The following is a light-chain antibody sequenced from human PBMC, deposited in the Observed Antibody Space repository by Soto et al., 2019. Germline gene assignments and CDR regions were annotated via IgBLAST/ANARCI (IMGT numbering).Light chain of an antibody. CDR3: QQYYSTPWP. Sequence: EIVMTQSPATLSMSPGEGATLSCRASQSVSRNFAWFQHKPGRAPRLLIYGASTRANGVPARFGGSGSGTEFTLTISSLQSEDFAVYYCQQYYSTPWPFGQGTKVDIK. V-gene: IGKV3-15*01. CDR1: QSVSRN. CDR2: GAS. J-gene: IGKJ1*01.